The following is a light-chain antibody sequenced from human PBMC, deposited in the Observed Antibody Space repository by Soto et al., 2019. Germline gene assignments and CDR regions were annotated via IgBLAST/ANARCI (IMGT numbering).Light chain of an antibody. CDR1: SGDIGSYNR. J-gene: IGLJ1*01. CDR2: EVT. Sequence: QSALTQPAYVSGSPGQSTTISCTGTSGDIGSYNRVSWYQQHPGKAPKLIIYEVTDRPSGVSNRFSGSKSGNTASLTISGLQAEDEAEYYCSSYTNINTRACVFGTGTKVAVL. CDR3: SSYTNINTRACV. V-gene: IGLV2-14*01.